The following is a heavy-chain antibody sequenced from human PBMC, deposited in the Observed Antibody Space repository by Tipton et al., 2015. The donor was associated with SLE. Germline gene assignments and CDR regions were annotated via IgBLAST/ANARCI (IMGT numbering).Heavy chain of an antibody. CDR1: GGSISSYY. CDR3: ARDLFGKDFDL. J-gene: IGHJ2*01. Sequence: TLSLSCTASGGSISSYYWSWIRQPPGKGLEWIGYIYYSGSTNYNPSLKSRVTISVDTSKNQFSLKLSSVTAADTAVYYCARDLFGKDFDLWGRGTLVTVSS. V-gene: IGHV4-59*01. D-gene: IGHD3-3*01. CDR2: IYYSGST.